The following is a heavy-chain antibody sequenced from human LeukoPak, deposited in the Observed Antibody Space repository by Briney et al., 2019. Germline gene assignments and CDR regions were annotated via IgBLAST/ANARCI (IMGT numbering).Heavy chain of an antibody. J-gene: IGHJ5*02. CDR2: IKQDGSEK. V-gene: IGHV3-7*01. CDR1: GFTFSSYW. CDR3: ARDSRPRTYDILTGYYNWFDP. Sequence: PGGSPRLSCAASGFTFSSYWMSWVRQAPGKGLEWVANIKQDGSEKYYVDSVKGRFTISRDNAKNSLYLQMNSLRAEDTAVYYCARDSRPRTYDILTGYYNWFDPWGQGTLVTVSS. D-gene: IGHD3-9*01.